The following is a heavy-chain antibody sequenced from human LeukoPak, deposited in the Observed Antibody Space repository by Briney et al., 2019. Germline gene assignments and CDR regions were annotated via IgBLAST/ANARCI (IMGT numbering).Heavy chain of an antibody. Sequence: SETLSLTCAVYGGSFSGYYWSWIRQPPGKGLEWIGEINHSGSTNYNPSLKSRVTISVDTSKNQFSLKLSSVTAADTAVYYCARVFRDGYRYFDLWGRGTLVTVSS. V-gene: IGHV4-34*01. CDR1: GGSFSGYY. J-gene: IGHJ2*01. CDR2: INHSGST. CDR3: ARVFRDGYRYFDL. D-gene: IGHD5-24*01.